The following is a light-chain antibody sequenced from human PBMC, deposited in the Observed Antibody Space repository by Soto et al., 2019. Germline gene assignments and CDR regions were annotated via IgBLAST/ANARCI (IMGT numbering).Light chain of an antibody. J-gene: IGKJ1*01. V-gene: IGKV1-5*01. CDR3: QQYNSYST. Sequence: DIQMTRSASCVYASVVDRVTITCRASQTLSNYLTWFQQKPGKAPKVLIYGASSLESGVPSRFSGSGSGTEFTLTISSLQPDDFATYSCQQYNSYSTFGQGTKVDTK. CDR2: GAS. CDR1: QTLSNY.